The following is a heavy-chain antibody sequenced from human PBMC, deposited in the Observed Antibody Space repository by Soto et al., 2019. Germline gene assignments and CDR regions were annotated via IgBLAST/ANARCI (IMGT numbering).Heavy chain of an antibody. D-gene: IGHD4-17*01. Sequence: SETLSLTCTVSGGSISSYYWSWIRQPPGKGLEWIGYIYYSGSTNYNPSLKSRVTISVDTSKNQFSLKPSSVTAADTAVYYCARGLRHYYYGMDVWGQGTTVTVSS. CDR3: ARGLRHYYYGMDV. CDR1: GGSISSYY. CDR2: IYYSGST. V-gene: IGHV4-59*01. J-gene: IGHJ6*02.